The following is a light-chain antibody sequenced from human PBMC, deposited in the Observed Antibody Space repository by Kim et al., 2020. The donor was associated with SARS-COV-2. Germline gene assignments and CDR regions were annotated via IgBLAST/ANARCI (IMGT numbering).Light chain of an antibody. CDR1: SSDVGGYNY. CDR3: SSYTSSNTYV. Sequence: QSALTQPASVSGSPGQSITISCTGASSDVGGYNYVSWYQQHPGKAPKFMIYDVSKRPSGVSNRFSGSKSGNTASLTISGLQNEDEADYYCSSYTSSNTYVFGTGTKVTVL. J-gene: IGLJ1*01. V-gene: IGLV2-14*01. CDR2: DVS.